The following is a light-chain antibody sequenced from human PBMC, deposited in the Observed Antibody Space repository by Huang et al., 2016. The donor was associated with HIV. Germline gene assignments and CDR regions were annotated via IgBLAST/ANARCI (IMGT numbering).Light chain of an antibody. CDR2: GAS. CDR3: QQYNNWPPIT. Sequence: EIVMTQSPATLSASAGERVTLSCRASQSVSSSLAWYQQKPGQAPRILIYGASTRANGIPARFSGSGSETEFTLTISSLRSEDFAVYYCQQYNNWPPITFGQGTRLEIK. CDR1: QSVSSS. J-gene: IGKJ5*01. V-gene: IGKV3-15*01.